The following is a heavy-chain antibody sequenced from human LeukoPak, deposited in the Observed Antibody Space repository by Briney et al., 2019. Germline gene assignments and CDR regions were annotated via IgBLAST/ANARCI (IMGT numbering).Heavy chain of an antibody. CDR1: GYTFTSYY. V-gene: IGHV1-46*01. CDR3: AREYGSEDGAFDI. CDR2: INPSGGST. Sequence: APVKVSCKASGYTFTSYYMHWVRQAPGQGLEWMGIINPSGGSTSYAQKFQGRVTMTRDTSTSTVYMELSSLRSEDTAVYYCAREYGSEDGAFDIWGQGTMVTVSS. J-gene: IGHJ3*02. D-gene: IGHD3-10*01.